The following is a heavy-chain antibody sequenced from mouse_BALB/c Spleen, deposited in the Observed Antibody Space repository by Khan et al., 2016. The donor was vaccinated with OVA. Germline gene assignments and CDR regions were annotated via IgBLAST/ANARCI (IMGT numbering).Heavy chain of an antibody. D-gene: IGHD2-14*01. CDR1: GYTFTNYG. CDR2: INTYTGEP. CDR3: ARVGYNGTMDY. V-gene: IGHV9-3-1*01. J-gene: IGHJ4*01. Sequence: QIQLLQSGPELKKPGETVKISCKASGYTFTNYGMNWVKQAPGKGLKWMGWINTYTGEPTYADDFKGRFAFSLATSASTAYLRITNLKNEDTATYFCARVGYNGTMDYWGQGTSVTVSS.